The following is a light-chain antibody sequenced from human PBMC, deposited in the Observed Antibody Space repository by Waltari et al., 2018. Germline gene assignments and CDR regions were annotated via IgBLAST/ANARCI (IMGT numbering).Light chain of an antibody. Sequence: EIVFTQSPATLPLSPRARATLSCRARQSVSSYLACYQQKPGQAPRLPIYDASSRATGIPARCSGSGSGTDVTLTISSLEPEDFAVYYCQQRSNWPRTFGQGTKVEI. CDR1: QSVSSY. V-gene: IGKV3-11*01. CDR2: DAS. J-gene: IGKJ1*01. CDR3: QQRSNWPRT.